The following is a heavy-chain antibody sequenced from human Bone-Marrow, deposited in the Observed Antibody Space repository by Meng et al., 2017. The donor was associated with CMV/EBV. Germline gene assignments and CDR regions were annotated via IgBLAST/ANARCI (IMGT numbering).Heavy chain of an antibody. V-gene: IGHV3-21*01. J-gene: IGHJ4*02. CDR1: GFTFSSYS. CDR3: ARGLDSSGYEDY. CDR2: ISSSSYI. Sequence: GGSLRLSCAASGFTFSSYSMNWVRQAPGKGLEWVSSISSSSYIYYADSVKGRFTISRDNAKNSLYLQMNSLRAEDTAVYYCARGLDSSGYEDYWGQGTLVTVSS. D-gene: IGHD3-22*01.